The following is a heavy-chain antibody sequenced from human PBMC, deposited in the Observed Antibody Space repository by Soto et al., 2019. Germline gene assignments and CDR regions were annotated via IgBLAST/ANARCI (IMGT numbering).Heavy chain of an antibody. J-gene: IGHJ5*02. CDR2: IDGSGGIT. CDR3: VKNSGWFNT. CDR1: GFTFGTTD. Sequence: QLLQSGGGLVQPGGSLTLSCAASGFTFGTTDMSWVRHAPGEGLEWVSTIDGSGGITYYADSVKGRFTISRDNSRNTVYLQMNSLRGDDTALYYCVKNSGWFNTWGQGALVTVSS. V-gene: IGHV3-23*01. D-gene: IGHD3-10*01.